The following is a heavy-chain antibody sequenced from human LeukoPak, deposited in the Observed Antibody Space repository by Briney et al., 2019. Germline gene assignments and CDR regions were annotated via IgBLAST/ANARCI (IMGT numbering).Heavy chain of an antibody. CDR3: ARESPRETPITATTYLIDY. V-gene: IGHV1-2*02. CDR2: IAPNSGGT. CDR1: GYTFTGYY. Sequence: ASVKVSCTASGYTFTGYYVHWVRQAPGQGLEWMGWIAPNSGGTTYAQKFQGRVTMTRDTSISTAYMELSRLRSDDTAVYYCARESPRETPITATTYLIDYWGQGTLVTVSS. J-gene: IGHJ4*02. D-gene: IGHD1-7*01.